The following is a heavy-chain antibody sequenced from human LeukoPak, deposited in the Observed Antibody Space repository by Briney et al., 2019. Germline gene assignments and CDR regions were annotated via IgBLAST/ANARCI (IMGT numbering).Heavy chain of an antibody. CDR1: GGSISSYY. D-gene: IGHD4-17*01. Sequence: SETLSLTCTVSGGSISSYYWSWIRQPPGKGLEWIGYIFYSGSTNYNPSLKSRVTISVDTSKNQFSLKLSSVTAADTAVYYCAREYYGDPYFDYWGQGTLVTVSS. J-gene: IGHJ4*02. V-gene: IGHV4-59*12. CDR3: AREYYGDPYFDY. CDR2: IFYSGST.